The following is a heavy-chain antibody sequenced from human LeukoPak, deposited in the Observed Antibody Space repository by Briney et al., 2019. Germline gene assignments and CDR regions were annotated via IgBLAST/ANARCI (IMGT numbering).Heavy chain of an antibody. CDR3: ARGPRITKVRGVYWFDP. Sequence: PSETLSLTCAVYGGSFSGYYWSWIRQPPGKGLEWIGEINHSGSTNYNPSLKSRVTISVDTSKNQFSLKLSSVTAADTAVYYCARGPRITKVRGVYWFDPWGQGTLVTVSS. D-gene: IGHD3-10*01. V-gene: IGHV4-34*01. CDR2: INHSGST. CDR1: GGSFSGYY. J-gene: IGHJ5*02.